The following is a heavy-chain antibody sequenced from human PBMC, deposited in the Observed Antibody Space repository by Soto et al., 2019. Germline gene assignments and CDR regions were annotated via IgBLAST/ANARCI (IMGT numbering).Heavy chain of an antibody. Sequence: QVQLVQSGGEMKMPGASVKVSCKASGYSFTNFGIIWVRQAPGQGPEWMGWISSYNGNTNYAQKVQGRVTKDADTSTLRAYIELRSLPSDEAAMYYCAGGGVRGSRTYGGDYWGQGTLVTVSS. D-gene: IGHD3-10*01. CDR1: GYSFTNFG. V-gene: IGHV1-18*01. J-gene: IGHJ4*02. CDR3: AGGGVRGSRTYGGDY. CDR2: ISSYNGNT.